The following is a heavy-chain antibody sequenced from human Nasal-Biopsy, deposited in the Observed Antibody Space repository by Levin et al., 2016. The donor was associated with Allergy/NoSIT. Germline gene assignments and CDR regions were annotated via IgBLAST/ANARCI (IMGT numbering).Heavy chain of an antibody. CDR3: TAGLEVSYSHYGMDV. V-gene: IGHV3-15*01. CDR2: SKSKSDGGTA. CDR1: GYTFTNAW. D-gene: IGHD6-19*01. J-gene: IGHJ6*02. Sequence: GESLKISCAGSGYTFTNAWMNWVRQTPEKGLEWVGRSKSKSDGGTADYAAPVKGRFTISRDDSKNSLYLQMDSLTTEDTAVYYCTAGLEVSYSHYGMDVWGQGTTVIVSS.